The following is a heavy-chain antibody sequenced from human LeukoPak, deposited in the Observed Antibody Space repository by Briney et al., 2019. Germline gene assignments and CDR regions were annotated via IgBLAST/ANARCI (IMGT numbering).Heavy chain of an antibody. CDR1: GYTFTGYY. Sequence: GASVKVSCKASGYTFTGYYMHWVRQAPGQGLEWMGWINPNSGGTNYAQKFRGWVTMTRDTSISTAYMELSRLRSDDTAVYYCAREGIAVAGFDYWGQGTLVTVSS. D-gene: IGHD6-19*01. CDR2: INPNSGGT. CDR3: AREGIAVAGFDY. V-gene: IGHV1-2*04. J-gene: IGHJ4*02.